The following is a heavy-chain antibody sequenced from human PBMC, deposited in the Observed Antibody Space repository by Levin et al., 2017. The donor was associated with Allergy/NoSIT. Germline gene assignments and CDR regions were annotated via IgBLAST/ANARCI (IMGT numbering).Heavy chain of an antibody. J-gene: IGHJ4*02. CDR1: GYTLTGYY. CDR2: INPRSGGT. Sequence: GASVKVSCKASGYTLTGYYLHWVRQAPGKGLEWMGRINPRSGGTNYAQNFQGRVTMTRDTSITTAYMDLSRLTSDDTAFYFCAREASYDDLDYWGQGTLVTVSS. V-gene: IGHV1-2*06. CDR3: AREASYDDLDY. D-gene: IGHD4-17*01.